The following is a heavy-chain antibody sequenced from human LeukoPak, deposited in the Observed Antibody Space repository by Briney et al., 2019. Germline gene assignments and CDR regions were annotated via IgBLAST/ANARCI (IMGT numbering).Heavy chain of an antibody. V-gene: IGHV3-21*06. D-gene: IGHD6-13*01. Sequence: GGFLRLSCEASRFTFDIYSMSWVRQAPGKGLEWVSSISSGGHYIYYADSMKGRFTISRDNAKNSVYLQINSLRADDTAVYYCARHRAVASPDYWGQGTLVTVSS. J-gene: IGHJ4*02. CDR2: ISSGGHYI. CDR1: RFTFDIYS. CDR3: ARHRAVASPDY.